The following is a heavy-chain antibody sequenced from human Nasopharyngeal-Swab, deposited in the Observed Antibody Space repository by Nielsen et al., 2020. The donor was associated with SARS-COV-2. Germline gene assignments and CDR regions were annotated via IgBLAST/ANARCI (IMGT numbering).Heavy chain of an antibody. J-gene: IGHJ4*02. CDR1: GFTFDDYA. CDR2: ISWNSGSI. V-gene: IGHV3-9*01. D-gene: IGHD2-2*01. Sequence: SLKISCAASGFTFDDYAMHWVRQAPGKGLEWVSGISWNSGSIGYADSVKGRFTISRDNAKNSLYLQMNSLRAEDTAVYYCARDFGFCSSTSCSLLTFDYWGQGTLVTVSS. CDR3: ARDFGFCSSTSCSLLTFDY.